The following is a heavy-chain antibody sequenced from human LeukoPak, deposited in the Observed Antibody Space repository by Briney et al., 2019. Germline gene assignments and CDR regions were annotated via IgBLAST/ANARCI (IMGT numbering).Heavy chain of an antibody. CDR3: AGIAAAGVSVRFDP. J-gene: IGHJ5*02. V-gene: IGHV4-4*09. CDR1: GGSISSYY. Sequence: SETLSLTCTVSGGSISSYYWSWIRQPPGKGLEWIGYIYTSGSTNYNPSLKSRVTISVDTSKNQFSLELSSVTAADTAVYYCAGIAAAGVSVRFDPWGQGTLVTVSS. D-gene: IGHD6-13*01. CDR2: IYTSGST.